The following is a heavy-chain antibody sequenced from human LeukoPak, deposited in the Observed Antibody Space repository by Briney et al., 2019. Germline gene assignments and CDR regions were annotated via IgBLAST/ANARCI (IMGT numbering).Heavy chain of an antibody. Sequence: GASVKVSCKASGYTFTSYYMHWVRQAPGQGLEWMGIINPSGGSTSYAQKFKGRVTMTRDTSTSTVYMEVRRMRSEDTAVDYCARFPNTAMAMGLEYYYYGMDVWGQGTTVTVSS. J-gene: IGHJ6*02. D-gene: IGHD5-18*01. CDR1: GYTFTSYY. CDR2: INPSGGST. CDR3: ARFPNTAMAMGLEYYYYGMDV. V-gene: IGHV1-46*01.